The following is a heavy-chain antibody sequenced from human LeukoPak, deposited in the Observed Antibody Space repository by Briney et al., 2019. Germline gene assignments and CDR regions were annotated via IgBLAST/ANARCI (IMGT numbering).Heavy chain of an antibody. CDR1: GGSISSSSYY. CDR3: ARVRQLAGGRWFDP. CDR2: IYYSGST. D-gene: IGHD6-6*01. J-gene: IGHJ5*02. V-gene: IGHV4-31*03. Sequence: SETLSLTCTVSGGSISSSSYYWGWIRQHPGKGLEWIGYIYYSGSTYYNPSLKSRVTISVDTSKNQFSLKLSSVTAADTAVYYCARVRQLAGGRWFDPWGQGTLVTVSS.